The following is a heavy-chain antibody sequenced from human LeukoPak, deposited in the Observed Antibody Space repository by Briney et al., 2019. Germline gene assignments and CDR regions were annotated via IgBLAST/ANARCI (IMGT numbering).Heavy chain of an antibody. V-gene: IGHV4-4*07. Sequence: SGTLSLTRPVSGGSLSSHLWSWIGQPAGKGREWIGRIYASESTNYNPSLKSRVIMSVDASKSQFSLNLNSVTAADTAVYYCARDRREVPVRANDAFDIWGQGTMVTVSS. CDR2: IYASEST. J-gene: IGHJ3*02. D-gene: IGHD1-26*01. CDR1: GGSLSSHL. CDR3: ARDRREVPVRANDAFDI.